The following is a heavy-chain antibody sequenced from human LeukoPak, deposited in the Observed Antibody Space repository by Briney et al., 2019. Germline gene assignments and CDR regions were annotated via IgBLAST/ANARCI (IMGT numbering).Heavy chain of an antibody. D-gene: IGHD1-7*01. J-gene: IGHJ6*03. CDR2: ISSTSTYI. V-gene: IGHV3-21*01. Sequence: GGSLRLSCAASGFTFSTYSMTWVRQAPGKGLEWVSSISSTSTYIYYADSVEGRFTISRDNARNSLYLQMNSLRAEDTAVYYCARDLRELGPYYYYYMDVWGTGTTVTISS. CDR1: GFTFSTYS. CDR3: ARDLRELGPYYYYYMDV.